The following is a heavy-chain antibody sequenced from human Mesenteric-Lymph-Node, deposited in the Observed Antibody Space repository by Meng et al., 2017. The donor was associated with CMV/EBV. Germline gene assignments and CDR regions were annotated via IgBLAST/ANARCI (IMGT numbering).Heavy chain of an antibody. J-gene: IGHJ2*01. CDR3: AKDPMGHIAVAGWGWYFDL. D-gene: IGHD6-19*01. Sequence: GESLKISCAASGFSFSTFGMHWVRQAPGKGLGWVSFIRYDGSGKYYGDSVKGRFTISRDNSKNTLYLQMNSLRAEDTAVYYCAKDPMGHIAVAGWGWYFDLWGRGTLVTVSS. V-gene: IGHV3-30*02. CDR1: GFSFSTFG. CDR2: IRYDGSGK.